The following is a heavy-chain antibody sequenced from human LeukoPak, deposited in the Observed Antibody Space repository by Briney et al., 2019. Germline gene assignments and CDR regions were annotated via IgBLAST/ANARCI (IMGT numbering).Heavy chain of an antibody. CDR2: VSGSGGST. Sequence: TGGSLRLSCAASGFTFSSYAMSWVRQAPGKGLEWVSAVSGSGGSTYYADSVKGRFTISRDNDKNSLYLQMNSLRADDTAVYYCASLHDIVVIPDATIDYWGQGTLVTVSS. CDR3: ASLHDIVVIPDATIDY. V-gene: IGHV3-23*01. J-gene: IGHJ4*02. CDR1: GFTFSSYA. D-gene: IGHD2-2*01.